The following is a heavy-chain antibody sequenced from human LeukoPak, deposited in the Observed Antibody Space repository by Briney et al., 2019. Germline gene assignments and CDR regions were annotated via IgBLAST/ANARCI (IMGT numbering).Heavy chain of an antibody. CDR1: GGSISSYY. CDR2: IYYSGST. V-gene: IGHV4-59*01. D-gene: IGHD1-1*01. CDR3: ARGFWNFGY. J-gene: IGHJ4*02. Sequence: PSETLSLTCTVSGGSISSYYWSWIRQPPGKGLEWIGYIYYSGSTNYNPSLKSRVTISVDTSKNQFSLKLSSVTAADTAVYYCARGFWNFGYWGRGTLVTVSS.